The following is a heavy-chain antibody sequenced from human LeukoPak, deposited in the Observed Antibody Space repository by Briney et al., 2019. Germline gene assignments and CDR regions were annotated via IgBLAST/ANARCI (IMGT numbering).Heavy chain of an antibody. J-gene: IGHJ6*03. D-gene: IGHD1-1*01. Sequence: GASVKVSCKASGYTFTGCYIHWVRQAPGQGLEWLGWINSNSGGTKYAQKFQGRVTMTRDTSISTAYMDLSSLRSDDTAVYYCVRWRLTNNSYYMDVWGKGTTVTVSS. V-gene: IGHV1-2*02. CDR1: GYTFTGCY. CDR3: VRWRLTNNSYYMDV. CDR2: INSNSGGT.